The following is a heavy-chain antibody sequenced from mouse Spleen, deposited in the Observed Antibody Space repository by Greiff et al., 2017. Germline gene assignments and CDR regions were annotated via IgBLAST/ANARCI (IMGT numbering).Heavy chain of an antibody. D-gene: IGHD1-3*01. V-gene: IGHV2-2*01. Sequence: QVQLQQSGPGLVQPSQSLSITCTVSGFSLTSYGVHWVRQSPGKGLEWLGVIWSGGSTDYNAAFISRLSISKDNSKSQVFFKMNSLQADDTAIYYCARNHNPWAMDYWGQGTSVTVSS. CDR1: GFSLTSYG. CDR2: IWSGGST. CDR3: ARNHNPWAMDY. J-gene: IGHJ4*01.